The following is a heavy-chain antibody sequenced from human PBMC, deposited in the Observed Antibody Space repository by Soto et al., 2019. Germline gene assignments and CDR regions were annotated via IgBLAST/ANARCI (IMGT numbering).Heavy chain of an antibody. V-gene: IGHV3-23*01. CDR2: IDAVGRSI. D-gene: IGHD3-16*01. J-gene: IGHJ4*02. CDR3: ARDSLSFPY. Sequence: PGGSLRLSCAASGFTFSSHTMSWVRQAPGKGLEWVSSIDAVGRSIFYADSVRGRFTISRDNSNNMLHLQMTSLGAEDTAVYYCARDSLSFPYWGQGTLVTVSS. CDR1: GFTFSSHT.